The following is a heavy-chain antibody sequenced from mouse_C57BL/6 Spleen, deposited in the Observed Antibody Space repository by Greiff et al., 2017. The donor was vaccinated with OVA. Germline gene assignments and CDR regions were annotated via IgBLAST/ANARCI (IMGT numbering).Heavy chain of an antibody. V-gene: IGHV5-17*01. Sequence: EVKLMESGGGLVKPGGSLKLSCAASGFTFSDYGMHWVRQAPEKGLEWVAYISSGSSTIYYADTVKGRFTISRDNAKNTLFLQMTSLRSEDTAMYYCARQKGSSQFAYWGQGTLVTVSA. CDR3: ARQKGSSQFAY. CDR1: GFTFSDYG. J-gene: IGHJ3*01. CDR2: ISSGSSTI. D-gene: IGHD1-1*01.